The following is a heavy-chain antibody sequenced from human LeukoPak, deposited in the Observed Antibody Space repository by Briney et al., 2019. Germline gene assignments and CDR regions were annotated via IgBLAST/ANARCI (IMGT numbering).Heavy chain of an antibody. CDR3: ARASRYDSSGYYKPDFDY. D-gene: IGHD3-22*01. V-gene: IGHV4-31*03. CDR1: GGSISSGGYY. CDR2: IYYSGST. J-gene: IGHJ4*02. Sequence: SETLSLTCTVSGGSISSGGYYWSWIRQHPGKGLEWIGYIYYSGSTYYNPSLKSRVTISVDTSKNQFSLKLSSVTAADTAVYYCARASRYDSSGYYKPDFDYWGQGTLVTVSS.